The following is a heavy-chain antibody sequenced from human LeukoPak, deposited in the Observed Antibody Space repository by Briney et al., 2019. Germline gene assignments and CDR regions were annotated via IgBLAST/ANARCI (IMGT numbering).Heavy chain of an antibody. CDR2: ISWNSGSI. J-gene: IGHJ4*02. CDR3: AKGAYDSSGYFDY. D-gene: IGHD3-22*01. CDR1: GFTFDDYA. Sequence: GGSLRLSCAASGFTFDDYAMHWVRQAPGKGLEWVSGISWNSGSIGYADSVKGRFTISRDNAKNSLYLQMNSLRAEDTALYYCAKGAYDSSGYFDYWGQGTLVTVSS. V-gene: IGHV3-9*01.